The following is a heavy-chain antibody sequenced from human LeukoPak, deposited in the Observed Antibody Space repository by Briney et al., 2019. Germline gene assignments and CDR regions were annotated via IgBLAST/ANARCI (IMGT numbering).Heavy chain of an antibody. V-gene: IGHV4-59*01. CDR1: GGSISSYY. J-gene: IGHJ6*02. CDR2: IYYSGST. D-gene: IGHD5-12*01. CDR3: ARASRVATILYYYYGMDV. Sequence: SETLSLTCTVSGGSISSYYWSWIRQPPGKGLEWIGYIYYSGSTNYNPSLKSRVTISVDTSKNQFSLKLSSVTAADTAVYYCARASRVATILYYYYGMDVWGQGTTVTVSS.